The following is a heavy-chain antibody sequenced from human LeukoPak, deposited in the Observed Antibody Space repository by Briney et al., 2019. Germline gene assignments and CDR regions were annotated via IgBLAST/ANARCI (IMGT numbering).Heavy chain of an antibody. D-gene: IGHD5-18*01. CDR1: GYTFTTYP. CDR2: INTGNGNT. V-gene: IGHV1-3*04. J-gene: IGHJ4*02. CDR3: ARDRAMADY. Sequence: ASVKVSCKASGYTFTTYPINWVRQAPGQRLEWMGWINTGNGNTKYSQRFEGRVTVTTDTSAAAAYMELSSLRSEDTAVYYCARDRAMADYWGQGTLVTVSS.